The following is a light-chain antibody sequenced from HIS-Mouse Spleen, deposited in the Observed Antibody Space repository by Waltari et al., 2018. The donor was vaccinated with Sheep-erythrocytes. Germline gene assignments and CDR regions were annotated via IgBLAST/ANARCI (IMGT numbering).Light chain of an antibody. V-gene: IGKV3-20*01. CDR1: QSVSSSY. Sequence: EIVLTQSPGTLSLSPGERATLSCRASQSVSSSYLAWDQQKPGQAPRLLIYGASSMATGIPDRFSGSGSGTDFTLTISRLEPEDFAVYYCQQYGSSPRTFGQGTKVEIK. CDR2: GAS. CDR3: QQYGSSPRT. J-gene: IGKJ1*01.